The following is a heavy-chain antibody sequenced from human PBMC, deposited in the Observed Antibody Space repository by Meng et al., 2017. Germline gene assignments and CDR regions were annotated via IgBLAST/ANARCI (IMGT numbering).Heavy chain of an antibody. D-gene: IGHD5-18*01. CDR3: ARDRGKGYSYGYSFYYYYGMDV. J-gene: IGHJ6*02. CDR2: IWYDGSKQ. Sequence: GGSLTLSCAVSGFTFSSYMMHWVRQAPGKGLERVAVIWYDGSKQYYADSVMGRFTISRDNSQNTLYLQMDSLRVEDTAVYYCARDRGKGYSYGYSFYYYYGMDVWGQGTTVTVSS. CDR1: GFTFSSYM. V-gene: IGHV3-33*01.